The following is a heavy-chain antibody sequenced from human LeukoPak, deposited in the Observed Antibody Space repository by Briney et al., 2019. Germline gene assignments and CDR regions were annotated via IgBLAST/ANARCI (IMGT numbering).Heavy chain of an antibody. Sequence: GGTLRLSCAASGFTFSSYGMSWVRQAPGKGLEWISAITGSGGTTYYADSVEGRFTISRDNSKNTLYLQTNSLRAEDTAVYYCTRVHYYYMDVWGKGTTVTISS. CDR1: GFTFSSYG. CDR3: TRVHYYYMDV. J-gene: IGHJ6*03. CDR2: ITGSGGTT. V-gene: IGHV3-23*01.